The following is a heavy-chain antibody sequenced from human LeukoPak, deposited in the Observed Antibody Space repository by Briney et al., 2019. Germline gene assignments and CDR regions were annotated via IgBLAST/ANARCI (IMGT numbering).Heavy chain of an antibody. Sequence: SETLSLTCTVSGGSISSYYWSWIRQPPGKGLEWIGYIYYSGSTNYNPSLKSRVTISVDTSKNQFSRRLSSVTAADTAVYYCARARYSSSWACDYWGQGTLVTVSS. V-gene: IGHV4-59*01. D-gene: IGHD6-13*01. CDR1: GGSISSYY. CDR3: ARARYSSSWACDY. J-gene: IGHJ4*02. CDR2: IYYSGST.